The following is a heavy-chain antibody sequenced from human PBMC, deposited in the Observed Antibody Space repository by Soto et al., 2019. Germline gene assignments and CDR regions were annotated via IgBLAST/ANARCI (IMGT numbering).Heavy chain of an antibody. CDR1: GFSLSSSGVG. CDR2: IYWDDDK. D-gene: IGHD1-1*01. Sequence: QITLKESGPTRVKPTQTLTLACTFSGFSLSSSGVGVGWIRQPTGKALEQLALIYWDDDKRDSPSLKSRLTITKDTSKNQRALTMTNMDPVDKANYYCAHRAGLQGNWDGGYFYFWGQGALVTVSS. J-gene: IGHJ4*02. CDR3: AHRAGLQGNWDGGYFYF. V-gene: IGHV2-5*02.